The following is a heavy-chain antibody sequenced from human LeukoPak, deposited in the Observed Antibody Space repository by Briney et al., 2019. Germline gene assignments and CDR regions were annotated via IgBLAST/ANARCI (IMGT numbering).Heavy chain of an antibody. J-gene: IGHJ3*02. Sequence: AAGNVSCKTSGYTFTTYGISWVRHAPGQGLEWMGWISAYNGNTNYAQKLQGRVTMTTDTSTSTASMELRSLRSDATDVYYCARGSRGYSCRRAFDIWGQGTMVTVSS. V-gene: IGHV1-18*01. D-gene: IGHD6-13*01. CDR1: GYTFTTYG. CDR2: ISAYNGNT. CDR3: ARGSRGYSCRRAFDI.